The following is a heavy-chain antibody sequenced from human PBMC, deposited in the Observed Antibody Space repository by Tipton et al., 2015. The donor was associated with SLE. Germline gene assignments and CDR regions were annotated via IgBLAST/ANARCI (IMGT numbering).Heavy chain of an antibody. CDR3: ASDEGHGQWSWYFDL. D-gene: IGHD2-15*01. J-gene: IGHJ2*01. V-gene: IGHV4-59*01. CDR1: GGSISGYY. Sequence: TLSLTCTVSGGSISGYYWSWIRQPPGKGLDWIGYIYMYSSVSSNYNPSLKSRVTISVDTSKNHFSLKLSSVTAADTAVYYCASDEGHGQWSWYFDLWGRGTLVTVSS. CDR2: IYMYSSVSS.